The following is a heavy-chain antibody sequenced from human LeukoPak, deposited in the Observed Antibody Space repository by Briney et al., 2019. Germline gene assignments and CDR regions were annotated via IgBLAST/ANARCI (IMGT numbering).Heavy chain of an antibody. D-gene: IGHD6-13*01. CDR2: ISGSGGST. V-gene: IGHV3-23*01. CDR3: AKNSQIAAAGVAFFDY. J-gene: IGHJ4*02. Sequence: GGSLRLSCAASGFTFGSYAMNWVRQAPGKGLEWVSGISGSGGSTYYADSVKGRFTISRDNSENTLYLQMNSLRAEDTAVYYCAKNSQIAAAGVAFFDYWGQGTLVTVSS. CDR1: GFTFGSYA.